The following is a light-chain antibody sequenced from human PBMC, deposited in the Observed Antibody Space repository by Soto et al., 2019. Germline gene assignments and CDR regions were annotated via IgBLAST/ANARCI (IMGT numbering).Light chain of an antibody. J-gene: IGLJ2*01. CDR3: CSYAGSVV. Sequence: QSALTQPASVSGSPGQSITISCTGTSSDVGSYNLVSWYQQHPGKAPKLMIYEVSKRPSGVSNRFSSSKSGNTASLTISGLQAEDEADYYCCSYAGSVVFGGGTKLTVL. CDR2: EVS. V-gene: IGLV2-23*02. CDR1: SSDVGSYNL.